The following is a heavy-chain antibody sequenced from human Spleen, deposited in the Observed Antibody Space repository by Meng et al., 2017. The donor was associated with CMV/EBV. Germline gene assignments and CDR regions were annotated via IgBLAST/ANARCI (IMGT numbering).Heavy chain of an antibody. V-gene: IGHV1-46*01. J-gene: IGHJ4*02. Sequence: ASVKVSCKASGYTFTSYYMHWVRQAPGQGLEWMGIINPSGGSTSYAQKFQGRVRLTEDTSTNTAYMELRSLTSADTAVYYCVTDDLCSGGDCSVGYWGQGVLVTVSS. CDR3: VTDDLCSGGDCSVGY. CDR2: INPSGGST. D-gene: IGHD2-21*02. CDR1: GYTFTSYY.